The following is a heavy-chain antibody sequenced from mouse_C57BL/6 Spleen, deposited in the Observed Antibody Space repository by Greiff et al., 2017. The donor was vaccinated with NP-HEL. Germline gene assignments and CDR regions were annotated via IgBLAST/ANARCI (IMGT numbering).Heavy chain of an antibody. Sequence: EVQLVESGPGLVKPSQSLSLTCSVTGYSITSGYYWNWIRQFPGNKLEWMGYISYDGSNNYNPSLKNRISITRDTSKNQFFLKLNSVTTEDTATYYCAKRESNYVGFAYWGQGTLVTVSA. J-gene: IGHJ3*01. V-gene: IGHV3-6*01. CDR1: GYSITSGYY. CDR3: AKRESNYVGFAY. D-gene: IGHD2-5*01. CDR2: ISYDGSN.